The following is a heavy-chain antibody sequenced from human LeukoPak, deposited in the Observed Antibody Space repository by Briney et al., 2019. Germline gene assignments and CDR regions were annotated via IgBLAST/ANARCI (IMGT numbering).Heavy chain of an antibody. CDR2: ISGSDGST. J-gene: IGHJ4*02. V-gene: IGHV3-23*01. D-gene: IGHD2/OR15-2a*01. Sequence: GGSLRLSCAASGFTFSSSAMSWVRLTPGKGLEWVSGISGSDGSTYYADSVKGRFTISRDNSKNTLFLQMNSLRAEDTAVYYCAKDSAKKYDDYWGQGTLVTVSS. CDR3: AKDSAKKYDDY. CDR1: GFTFSSSA.